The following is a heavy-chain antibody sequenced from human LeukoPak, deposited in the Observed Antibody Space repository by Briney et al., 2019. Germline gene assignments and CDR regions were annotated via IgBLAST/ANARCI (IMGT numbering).Heavy chain of an antibody. CDR1: GGSFSGYY. D-gene: IGHD1-26*01. Sequence: PSETLSLTCAVYGGSFSGYYWSWIRQPPGKGLEWIGEINHSGSTNYNPPLKSRVTISVDTSKNQFSLKLSSVTAADTAVYYCARGRYYRFYYYGMDVWGQGTTVTVSS. J-gene: IGHJ6*02. CDR2: INHSGST. CDR3: ARGRYYRFYYYGMDV. V-gene: IGHV4-34*01.